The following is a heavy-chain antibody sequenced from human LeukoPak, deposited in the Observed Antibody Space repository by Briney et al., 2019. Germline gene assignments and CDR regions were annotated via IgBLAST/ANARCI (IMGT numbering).Heavy chain of an antibody. V-gene: IGHV3-7*01. Sequence: GGSLRLSCADSGFTFSGYWMNWVRQAPGKGLEWVANINQNGGEKYYVDSVKGRFTISRDNGKNSLYLQMNSLRAEDTAVYYCAREDVYFGYFDYWGQGTLVTVSS. CDR2: INQNGGEK. D-gene: IGHD3-10*01. CDR3: AREDVYFGYFDY. J-gene: IGHJ4*02. CDR1: GFTFSGYW.